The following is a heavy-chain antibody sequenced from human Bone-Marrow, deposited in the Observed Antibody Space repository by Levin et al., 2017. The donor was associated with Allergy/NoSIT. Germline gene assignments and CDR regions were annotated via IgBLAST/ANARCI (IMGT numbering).Heavy chain of an antibody. Sequence: SCAASGFTFRDYFMIWVRQAPGKGLEWVSAVSGSGSYRRYADSVRGRFTVSRDNAKNTLHLEMNSLRAEDTATYYCGRDPNGDYLGAFEMWGQGTVVTVSS. V-gene: IGHV3-23*01. CDR3: GRDPNGDYLGAFEM. D-gene: IGHD2-8*01. CDR1: GFTFRDYF. J-gene: IGHJ3*02. CDR2: VSGSGSYR.